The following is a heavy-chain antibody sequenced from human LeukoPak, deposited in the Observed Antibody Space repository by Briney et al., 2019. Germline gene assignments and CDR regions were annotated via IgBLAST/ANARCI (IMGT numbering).Heavy chain of an antibody. D-gene: IGHD3-22*01. J-gene: IGHJ4*02. CDR3: ARDWGAYYHFFDY. Sequence: GGSLRLSCEASGFSMSVYWMSWVRQAPGKGLEWVGNIKQDGSERNYVDSVKGRFTISGDNAKKSLYPQINSLRAEDTAVYYCARDWGAYYHFFDYWGQGTLVTVSS. V-gene: IGHV3-7*01. CDR1: GFSMSVYW. CDR2: IKQDGSER.